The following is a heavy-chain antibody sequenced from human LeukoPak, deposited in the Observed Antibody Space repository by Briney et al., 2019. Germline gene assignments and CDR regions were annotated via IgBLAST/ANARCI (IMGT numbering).Heavy chain of an antibody. J-gene: IGHJ6*03. V-gene: IGHV3-30*02. CDR2: IRYDGSNK. CDR3: AKDGDCSSTSCYSLYYYYMDV. Sequence: GGSLRLSCAASGFTFSSYGMHWVRQAPGKGLEWVAFIRYDGSNKYYADSVKGRFTISRDNSKNTLYLQMNSLRAEDTAVYYCAKDGDCSSTSCYSLYYYYMDVWGKGTTVTVSS. D-gene: IGHD2-2*02. CDR1: GFTFSSYG.